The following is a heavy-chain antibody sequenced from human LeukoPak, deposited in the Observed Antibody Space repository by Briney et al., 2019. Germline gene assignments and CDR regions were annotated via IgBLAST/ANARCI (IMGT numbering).Heavy chain of an antibody. D-gene: IGHD3-22*01. V-gene: IGHV4-4*02. CDR3: ARDRYYYDSSGYDPYFDY. CDR2: IYHSGST. CDR1: GGSISSSNW. Sequence: SETLSLTCAVSGGSISSSNWWSWVRQPPGKGLEWIGEIYHSGSTNYNPSLKSRVTISVDKSKNQFSLKLSSVTAADTAVYYCARDRYYYDSSGYDPYFDYWGQGTLVTVSS. J-gene: IGHJ4*02.